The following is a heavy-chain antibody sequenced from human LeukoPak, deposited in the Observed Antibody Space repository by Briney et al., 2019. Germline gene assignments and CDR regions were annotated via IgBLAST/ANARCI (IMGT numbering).Heavy chain of an antibody. CDR2: ISRSGRDT. CDR1: GFTLSSYV. Sequence: GGSLRLSCAASGFTLSSYVMTWVRQAPGKGLEWVSTISRSGRDTYYADSVKGRFTLSRDTSKNSLYLQMNSLTAGDTAVYYCAKIPRFYFDATGDFDLWGQGTLVTVSS. V-gene: IGHV3-23*01. CDR3: AKIPRFYFDATGDFDL. J-gene: IGHJ4*02. D-gene: IGHD3-22*01.